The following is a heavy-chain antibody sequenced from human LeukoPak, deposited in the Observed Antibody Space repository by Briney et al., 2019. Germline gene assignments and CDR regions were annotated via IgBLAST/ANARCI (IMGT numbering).Heavy chain of an antibody. D-gene: IGHD7-27*01. J-gene: IGHJ3*01. CDR1: GFNFGDNS. CDR3: AAPPHWGRYGTFDV. Sequence: PGGSLRLSCTGSGFNFGDNSVGWFRQAPGKGLKWVGFIRSKANGATTEYAASVKGGITISRDDSKSIAYLHMNSLKTEDTAVYYCAAPPHWGRYGTFDVWGQGAMVTVSS. CDR2: IRSKANGATT. V-gene: IGHV3-49*03.